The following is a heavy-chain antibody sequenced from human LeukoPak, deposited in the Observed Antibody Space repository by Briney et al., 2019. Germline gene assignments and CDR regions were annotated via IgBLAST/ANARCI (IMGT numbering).Heavy chain of an antibody. CDR2: FDPENGEK. Sequence: ASVKVSCKASGYTFTSHGISWVRQAPGKGLEWMGGFDPENGEKIYAQNFQGRVTMTEDTSTDTAYMELSSLRSEDTASYYCATEAIVERRGSGTYYNSGAFDIWGLGTMVTVSS. D-gene: IGHD3-10*01. J-gene: IGHJ3*02. V-gene: IGHV1-24*01. CDR1: GYTFTSHG. CDR3: ATEAIVERRGSGTYYNSGAFDI.